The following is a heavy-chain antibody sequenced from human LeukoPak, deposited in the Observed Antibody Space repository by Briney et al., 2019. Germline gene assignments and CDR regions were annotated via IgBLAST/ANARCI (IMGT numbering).Heavy chain of an antibody. D-gene: IGHD1-26*01. J-gene: IGHJ6*02. V-gene: IGHV3-30*18. CDR1: GFTFSSYG. Sequence: GRSLRLSCAASGFTFSSYGMHWVRQAPGKGLEWVAVISYDGSNKYYADSVKGRFTISRDNSKDTLYLQMNSLRAEDTAVYYCAKGGSGSSLGYGMDVWGQGTTVTVSS. CDR2: ISYDGSNK. CDR3: AKGGSGSSLGYGMDV.